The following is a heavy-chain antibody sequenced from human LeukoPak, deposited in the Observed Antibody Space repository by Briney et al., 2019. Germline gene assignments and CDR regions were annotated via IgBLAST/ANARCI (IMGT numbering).Heavy chain of an antibody. D-gene: IGHD3-10*01. J-gene: IGHJ3*02. CDR1: GGSISSSSYS. Sequence: SETPSLTCSVSGGSISSSSYSWGWIRQPPGKGLEWIGSIYYSGSTFYNPSLKSRVTISVDTSKNQFALRLNSVTAADSAVYYCARVQMVRGTRDDTFDIWGQGTMVTVSS. CDR3: ARVQMVRGTRDDTFDI. V-gene: IGHV4-39*06. CDR2: IYYSGST.